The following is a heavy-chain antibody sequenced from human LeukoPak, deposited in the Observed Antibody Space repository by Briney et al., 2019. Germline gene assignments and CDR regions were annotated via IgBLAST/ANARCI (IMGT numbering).Heavy chain of an antibody. V-gene: IGHV4-39*01. CDR2: SYYSGTT. J-gene: IGHJ4*02. D-gene: IGHD4-23*01. CDR1: GGSISSSSEY. CDR3: ARPYGGNPGYFDY. Sequence: NPSETLSLTCTVSGGSISSSSEYCGWIRQPQGMGLEWIVNSYYSGTTYDNPALKRRVTISVATAKSQFSLKLSSVTAADTAVYYCARPYGGNPGYFDYWGQGTLVTVSS.